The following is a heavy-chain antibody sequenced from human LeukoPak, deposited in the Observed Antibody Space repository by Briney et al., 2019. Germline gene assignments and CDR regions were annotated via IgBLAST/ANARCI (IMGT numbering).Heavy chain of an antibody. D-gene: IGHD2-15*01. V-gene: IGHV3-23*01. J-gene: IGHJ5*01. CDR3: ARGTLEHCSGASCYPLDS. CDR1: GFTFSNYA. CDR2: VTRSGGDT. Sequence: GGSLRLSCAASGFTFSNYAMSWVRQTPGKGLECVSVVTRSGGDTYYTGSVNGRFTISRDNSKNTLYLQMNSLRAEDTAVYYCARGTLEHCSGASCYPLDSWGQGTLVTVSS.